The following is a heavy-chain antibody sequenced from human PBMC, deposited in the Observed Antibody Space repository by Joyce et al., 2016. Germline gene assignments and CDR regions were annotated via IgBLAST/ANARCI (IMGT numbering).Heavy chain of an antibody. CDR3: ARVTWFGDKGFDY. J-gene: IGHJ4*02. CDR1: GGSISSGDYY. Sequence: QVQLQESGQGLVKPSQTLSLTCSVPGGSISSGDYYWSWIRQPPGKGLEWIGYIYYTGSTYYNLSLKSRITMSVDTSKNQFSLKLSSVTAADTAVYYCARVTWFGDKGFDYWGQGTLVTVSS. V-gene: IGHV4-30-4*01. CDR2: IYYTGST. D-gene: IGHD3-10*01.